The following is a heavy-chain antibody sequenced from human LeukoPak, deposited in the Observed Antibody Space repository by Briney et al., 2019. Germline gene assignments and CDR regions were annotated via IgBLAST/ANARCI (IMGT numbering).Heavy chain of an antibody. CDR1: GGSFSGYY. CDR3: ARDIDILTGRYYYMDV. D-gene: IGHD3-9*01. CDR2: INHSGST. J-gene: IGHJ6*03. Sequence: PSETLSLTCAVYGGSFSGYYWSWIRQPPGKGLEWIGEINHSGSTNYNPSLKSRVTMSVDTSKNQFSLKLSSVTAADTAVYYCARDIDILTGRYYYMDVWGKGTTVTVSS. V-gene: IGHV4-34*01.